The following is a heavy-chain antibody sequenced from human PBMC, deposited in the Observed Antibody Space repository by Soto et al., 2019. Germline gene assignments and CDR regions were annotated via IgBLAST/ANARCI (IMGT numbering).Heavy chain of an antibody. J-gene: IGHJ3*02. Sequence: HPGGSLRLSCAAFGFRFSNYEMNWVRQAPGKGLEWISYINSPGTTIYYADSVKGRFTISRDNAKKSLYLQMNSLRAEDTAIYYCARDPDSSGYIDAFDIWGQGTMVTVSS. CDR1: GFRFSNYE. V-gene: IGHV3-48*03. CDR2: INSPGTTI. D-gene: IGHD3-22*01. CDR3: ARDPDSSGYIDAFDI.